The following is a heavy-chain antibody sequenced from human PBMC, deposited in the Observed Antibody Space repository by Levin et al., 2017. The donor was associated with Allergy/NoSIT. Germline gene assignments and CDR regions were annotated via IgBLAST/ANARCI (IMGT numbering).Heavy chain of an antibody. V-gene: IGHV3-30*04. Sequence: GESLKISCAASGFTFSSYAMHWVRQAPGKGLEWVAVISYDGSNKYYADSVKGRFTISRDNSKNTLYLQMNSLRAEDTAVYYCARERIHGITIFDQPTTNYYYYGMDVWGQGTTVTVSS. D-gene: IGHD3-3*01. CDR1: GFTFSSYA. J-gene: IGHJ6*02. CDR2: ISYDGSNK. CDR3: ARERIHGITIFDQPTTNYYYYGMDV.